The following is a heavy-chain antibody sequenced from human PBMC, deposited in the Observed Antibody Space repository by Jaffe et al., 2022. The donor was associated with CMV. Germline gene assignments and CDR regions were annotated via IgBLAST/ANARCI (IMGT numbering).Heavy chain of an antibody. CDR3: ARLLYYDILKHNWFDP. D-gene: IGHD3-9*01. Sequence: QVQLQESGPGLVKPSETLSLTCTVSGGSISSYYWSWIRQPPGKGLEWIGYIYYSGSTNYNPSLKSRVTISVDTSKNQFSLKLSSVTAADTAVYYCARLLYYDILKHNWFDPWGQGTLVTVSS. CDR2: IYYSGST. J-gene: IGHJ5*02. V-gene: IGHV4-59*08. CDR1: GGSISSYY.